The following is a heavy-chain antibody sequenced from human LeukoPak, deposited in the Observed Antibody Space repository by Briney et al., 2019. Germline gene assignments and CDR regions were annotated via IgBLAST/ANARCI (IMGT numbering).Heavy chain of an antibody. Sequence: ASVKVSCKASGYTFTSYAMNWVRQAPGQGLEWMGWINTNTGNPTYAQGFTGRFVFSLDTSISTAYLQISSLKAEDTAVYYCASAAGSEGRRTIAVVGSWGQGTLVTVSS. D-gene: IGHD6-19*01. CDR2: INTNTGNP. CDR3: ASAAGSEGRRTIAVVGS. CDR1: GYTFTSYA. J-gene: IGHJ4*02. V-gene: IGHV7-4-1*02.